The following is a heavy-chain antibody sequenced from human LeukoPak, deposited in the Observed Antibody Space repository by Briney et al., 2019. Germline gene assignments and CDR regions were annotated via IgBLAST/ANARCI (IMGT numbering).Heavy chain of an antibody. CDR2: YDGSNK. J-gene: IGHJ4*02. D-gene: IGHD6-13*01. CDR3: ARDRELVAAAGFSYFDY. V-gene: IGHV3-30*07. Sequence: YDGSNKYYADSVKGRFTISRDNSKNTLYLQMNSLRAEDTAVYYCARDRELVAAAGFSYFDYWGQGTLVTVSS.